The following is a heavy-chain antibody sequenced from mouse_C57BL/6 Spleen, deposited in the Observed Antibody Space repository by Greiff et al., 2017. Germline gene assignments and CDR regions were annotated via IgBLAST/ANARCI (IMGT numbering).Heavy chain of an antibody. CDR2: ISGGGGNT. J-gene: IGHJ4*01. CDR1: GFTFSSYT. Sequence: MLVESGGGLVKPGGSLKLPCAASGFTFSSYTMSWFGQTPEKRWEWFATISGGGGNTYYPDSVKGRFTISRDNAKNTLYLQMSSLRSEDTALYYCARQLPYYYAMDYWGQGTSVTVSS. V-gene: IGHV5-9*01. D-gene: IGHD1-1*01. CDR3: ARQLPYYYAMDY.